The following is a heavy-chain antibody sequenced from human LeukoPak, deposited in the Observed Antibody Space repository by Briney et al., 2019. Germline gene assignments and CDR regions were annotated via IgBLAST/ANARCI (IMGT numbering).Heavy chain of an antibody. CDR3: ARETTLSREWYFDL. CDR2: MNDDGSGI. J-gene: IGHJ2*01. V-gene: IGHV3-74*01. CDR1: GLNIRNYW. Sequence: GGSLRLSCALSGLNIRNYWMHWVRQAPGKGLVWVSRMNDDGSGISYADSVKGRFTISRDHAKNTLYLQMNSLRAEDTAVYYCARETTLSREWYFDLWGRGTLVTVAS. D-gene: IGHD4-17*01.